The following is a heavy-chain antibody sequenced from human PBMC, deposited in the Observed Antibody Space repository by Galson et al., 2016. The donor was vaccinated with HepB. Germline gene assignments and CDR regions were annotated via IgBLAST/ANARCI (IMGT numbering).Heavy chain of an antibody. V-gene: IGHV1-69*13. CDR2: IITIFDTS. D-gene: IGHD3-22*01. CDR3: ATNLRTYYAGSGYSV. J-gene: IGHJ4*02. CDR1: GGTFSSYV. Sequence: SVKVSCKASGGTFSSYVITWVRQAPGQGLEWMGGIITIFDTSHYAQKFQGRVTITADESSSKAYMELSSLRTEDTAMYYCATNLRTYYAGSGYSVWGQGSQVTVSS.